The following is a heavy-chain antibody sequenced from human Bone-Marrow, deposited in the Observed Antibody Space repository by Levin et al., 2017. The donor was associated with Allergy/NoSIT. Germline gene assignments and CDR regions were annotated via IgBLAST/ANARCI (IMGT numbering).Heavy chain of an antibody. CDR2: INWNGDNT. CDR1: GFTFDDYV. Sequence: GESLKISCAASGFTFDDYVMTWVRQAPGKGLEWVCGINWNGDNTGYADSVRGRFTIFRDNTKNSLFLQMNSLRAEDTAFYYCARVMTGSGSYYNLHEIDYWGQGTLVTVSS. D-gene: IGHD3-10*01. V-gene: IGHV3-20*04. J-gene: IGHJ4*02. CDR3: ARVMTGSGSYYNLHEIDY.